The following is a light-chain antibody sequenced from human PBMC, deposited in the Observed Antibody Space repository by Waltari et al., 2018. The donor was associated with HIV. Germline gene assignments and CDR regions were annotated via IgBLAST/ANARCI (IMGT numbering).Light chain of an antibody. CDR2: KNT. Sequence: SSELTQAPSVSVSPGQTATISCSGNSLTKPSFSWYRLQPGQAPVLVILKNTERPSGIPPRFSGSASGTTVALTITGVQPEDEGVYYCQSTDNRGTWVFGGGTKLTVL. CDR3: QSTDNRGTWV. J-gene: IGLJ3*02. V-gene: IGLV3-25*03. CDR1: SLTKPS.